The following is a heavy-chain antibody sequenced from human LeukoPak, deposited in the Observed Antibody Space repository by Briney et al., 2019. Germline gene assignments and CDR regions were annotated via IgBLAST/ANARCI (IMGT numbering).Heavy chain of an antibody. CDR3: ARRHRGGGHHDAFDI. V-gene: IGHV4-39*01. D-gene: IGHD1-14*01. Sequence: SETLSLTCTVSGGSISSSSYYWGWIRQPPGKGLEWIGSIYYSGSTYYNPSLKSRVTISVDTSKNQFSLKLSSVTAVDTAVYYCARRHRGGGHHDAFDIWGQGTMVTVSS. CDR1: GGSISSSSYY. J-gene: IGHJ3*02. CDR2: IYYSGST.